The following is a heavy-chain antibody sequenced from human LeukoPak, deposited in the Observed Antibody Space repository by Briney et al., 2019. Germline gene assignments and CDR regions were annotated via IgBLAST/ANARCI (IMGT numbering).Heavy chain of an antibody. D-gene: IGHD6-13*01. CDR2: IYPGDSDT. CDR3: AKCRAAAGPLVAFDI. Sequence: GESLKISCKGSGYSFTSYWIGWVRQMPGKGLEWMGIIYPGDSDTRYSPSFQGQVTIPADKSISTAYLQWSSLKASDTAMYYCAKCRAAAGPLVAFDIWGQGTMVTVSS. V-gene: IGHV5-51*01. J-gene: IGHJ3*02. CDR1: GYSFTSYW.